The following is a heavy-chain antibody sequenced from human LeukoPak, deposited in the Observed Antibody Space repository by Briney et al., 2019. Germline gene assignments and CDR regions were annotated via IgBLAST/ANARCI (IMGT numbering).Heavy chain of an antibody. CDR2: LSGSGGST. J-gene: IGHJ4*02. CDR1: GFTFSSYA. CDR3: AKDQARGSSGWATPVDY. Sequence: PGGSLRLSCAASGFTFSSYAMSWVRHAPGKGLDWVSALSGSGGSTYYADSVKGRFTISRDNSKNTLYLQMNSLRAEDTALYYCAKDQARGSSGWATPVDYWGQGTLVTVSS. D-gene: IGHD6-19*01. V-gene: IGHV3-23*01.